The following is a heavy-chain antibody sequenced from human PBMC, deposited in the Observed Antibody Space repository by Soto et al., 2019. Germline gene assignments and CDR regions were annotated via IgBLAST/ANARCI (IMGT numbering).Heavy chain of an antibody. CDR3: ARTYYDFWTGYYYLGY. CDR1: GCTFSGNA. CDR2: IIPIFGTA. V-gene: IGHV1-69*06. Sequence: ASVKVSCRASGCTFSGNAFSWGRQSPVQGLEWMGVIIPIFGTASYAQKFQGRVTITADKSTSTAYMELSSLRSEDTAVYYCARTYYDFWTGYYYLGYWGQRTTVT. J-gene: IGHJ4*02. D-gene: IGHD3-3*01.